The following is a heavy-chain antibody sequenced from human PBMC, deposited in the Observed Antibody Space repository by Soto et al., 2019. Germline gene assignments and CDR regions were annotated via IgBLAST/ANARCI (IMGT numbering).Heavy chain of an antibody. CDR2: ISSSSSTI. CDR1: GFTFSSYS. V-gene: IGHV3-48*01. CDR3: ARAEGHSSSWGGHYYYYMDV. Sequence: GGSLRLSCAASGFTFSSYSMNWVRQAPGKGLEWVSYISSSSSTIYYADSVKGRFTISRDNAKNSLYLQMNSLRAEDTAVYYCARAEGHSSSWGGHYYYYMDVWGKGTTVTVSS. D-gene: IGHD6-13*01. J-gene: IGHJ6*03.